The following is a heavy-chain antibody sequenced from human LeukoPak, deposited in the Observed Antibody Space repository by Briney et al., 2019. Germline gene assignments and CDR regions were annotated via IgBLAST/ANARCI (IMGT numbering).Heavy chain of an antibody. Sequence: GGSLRLSCAASGLTFSSYGMHWVRQAPGKGLEWVAFIRYDGSNKYYADSVKGRFTISRDNSKNTLYLQMNSLRAEDTAVYYCAKALSYDSSGYLDYWGQGTLVTVSS. J-gene: IGHJ4*02. D-gene: IGHD3-22*01. CDR2: IRYDGSNK. V-gene: IGHV3-30*02. CDR3: AKALSYDSSGYLDY. CDR1: GLTFSSYG.